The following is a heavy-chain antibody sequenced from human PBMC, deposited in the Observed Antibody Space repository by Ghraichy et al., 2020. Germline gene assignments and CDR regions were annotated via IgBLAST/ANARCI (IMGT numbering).Heavy chain of an antibody. CDR1: GYSFTSYW. CDR3: ARKGVYSTTLVDY. V-gene: IGHV5-10-1*01. J-gene: IGHJ4*02. D-gene: IGHD6-13*01. CDR2: IDPSDSYT. Sequence: GESLNISCKGSGYSFTSYWISWVRQMPGKGLEWMGRIDPSDSYTNYSPSFQGHVTISADKSISTAYLQWSSLKASDTAMYYCARKGVYSTTLVDYWGQGTLVTVSS.